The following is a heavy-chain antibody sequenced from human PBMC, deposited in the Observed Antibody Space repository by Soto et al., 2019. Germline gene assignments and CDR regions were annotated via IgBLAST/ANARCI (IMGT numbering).Heavy chain of an antibody. J-gene: IGHJ4*02. V-gene: IGHV4-39*01. D-gene: IGHD6-19*01. CDR2: IYYSGST. CDR3: ARDSSGWNYYFDY. CDR1: GGSISSSSYY. Sequence: QLQLQESGPGLVKASETLSLTCTVSGGSISSSSYYWGWIRQPPGKGLEWIGSIYYSGSTYYNPSLTSRVTISVDTSKNQFSLKLSSVTAADTAVYYCARDSSGWNYYFDYWGQGTLVTVSS.